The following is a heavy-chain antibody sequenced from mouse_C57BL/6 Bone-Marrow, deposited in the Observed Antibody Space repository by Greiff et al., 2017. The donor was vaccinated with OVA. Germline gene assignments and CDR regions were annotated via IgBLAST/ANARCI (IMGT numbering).Heavy chain of an antibody. CDR2: IWSGGST. Sequence: VQLQQSGPGLVQPSQSLSITCTVSGFSLTSYGVHWVRQSPGKGLEWLGVIWSGGSTDYNAAFISRLSISKDNSKSQVFFKMNSLQADDTAIYCCARQSPHYYGSSYEAWFAYWGQGTLVTVSA. J-gene: IGHJ3*01. D-gene: IGHD1-1*01. V-gene: IGHV2-2*01. CDR3: ARQSPHYYGSSYEAWFAY. CDR1: GFSLTSYG.